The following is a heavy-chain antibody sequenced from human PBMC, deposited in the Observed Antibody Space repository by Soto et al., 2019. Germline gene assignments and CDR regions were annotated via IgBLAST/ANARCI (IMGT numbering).Heavy chain of an antibody. CDR2: INHSGST. V-gene: IGHV4-34*01. CDR3: ARPGLIATILNDAFDI. Sequence: ETLSLTCAVYGGSFSGYYWSWIRQPPGKGLEWIGEINHSGSTNYNPSLKSRVTISVDTSKNQFSLKLSSVTAADTAVYYCARPGLIATILNDAFDIWGQGTMVTVSS. D-gene: IGHD3-3*01. J-gene: IGHJ3*02. CDR1: GGSFSGYY.